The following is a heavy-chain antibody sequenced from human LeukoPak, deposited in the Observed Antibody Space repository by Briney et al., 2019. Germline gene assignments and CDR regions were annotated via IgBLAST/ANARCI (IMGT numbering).Heavy chain of an antibody. D-gene: IGHD3-22*01. Sequence: GGSLRLSCAASGFTFSSYGMHWVRQAPGKGLEWVSSISSSSSYIYYADSVKGRFTISRDNAKNSLYLQMNSLRAEDTAVYYCARHHYYDSSGYYRFLGWFDPWGQGTLVTVSS. CDR3: ARHHYYDSSGYYRFLGWFDP. CDR1: GFTFSSYG. CDR2: ISSSSSYI. J-gene: IGHJ5*02. V-gene: IGHV3-21*01.